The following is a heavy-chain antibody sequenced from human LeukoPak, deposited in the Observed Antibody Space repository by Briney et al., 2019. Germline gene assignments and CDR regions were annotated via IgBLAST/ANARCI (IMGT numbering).Heavy chain of an antibody. Sequence: GGSLRLSCAASGFTFSNYGMSWVRQAPGKGLEWVSGISGSGRSTYYADSVKGRFTISRDTSKNTLFLQMNSLRAEDTAVYYCAKDGQEIGSPDYSDYWGQGTLVTVSS. J-gene: IGHJ4*02. CDR2: ISGSGRST. CDR1: GFTFSNYG. CDR3: AKDGQEIGSPDYSDY. V-gene: IGHV3-23*01. D-gene: IGHD2/OR15-2a*01.